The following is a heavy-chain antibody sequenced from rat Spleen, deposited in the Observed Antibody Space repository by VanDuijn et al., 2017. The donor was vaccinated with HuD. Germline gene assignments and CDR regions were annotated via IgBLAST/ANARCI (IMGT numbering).Heavy chain of an antibody. J-gene: IGHJ2*01. D-gene: IGHD1-11*01. V-gene: IGHV5-25*01. CDR3: ARGDYGGYSQYYFDY. Sequence: EVQLVESGGGFVQPGRSLKLSCAASGFTFSNFDMAWVRQAPTKGLEWVASIGPSGDSTYYRDSVKGRFTVSRDNAKGTLFLQMDSLRSEDTATYYCARGDYGGYSQYYFDYWGQGVMVTVSS. CDR1: GFTFSNFD. CDR2: IGPSGDST.